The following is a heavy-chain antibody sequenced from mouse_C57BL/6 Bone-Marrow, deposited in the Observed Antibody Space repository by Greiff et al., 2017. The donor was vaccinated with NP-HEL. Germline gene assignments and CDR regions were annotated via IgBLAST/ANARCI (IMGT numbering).Heavy chain of an antibody. Sequence: VQLQQSGPELVKPGASVKISCKASGYAFSSSWMNWVKQRPGKGLEWIGRIYPGDGDTNYNGKFKGKATLTADKSSSTAYMQLSSLTSEDSAVYFCARYYSYYYAMDYWGQGTSVTVSS. D-gene: IGHD1-1*01. V-gene: IGHV1-82*01. CDR1: GYAFSSSW. CDR2: IYPGDGDT. CDR3: ARYYSYYYAMDY. J-gene: IGHJ4*01.